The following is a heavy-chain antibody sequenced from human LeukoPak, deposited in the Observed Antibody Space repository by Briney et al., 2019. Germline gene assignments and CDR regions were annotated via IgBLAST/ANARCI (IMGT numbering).Heavy chain of an antibody. CDR1: GFTFSSYV. CDR3: ATHGSGSYYNAPDY. V-gene: IGHV3-23*01. D-gene: IGHD3-10*01. CDR2: ISGSGDST. Sequence: GGSLRLSCAASGFTFSSYVMSWVRQAPGKGLEWVSVISGSGDSTHYADSVKGRFTISRDNSKTTLYVQMNSLRAEDTAVYYCATHGSGSYYNAPDYWGQGTLVTVSS. J-gene: IGHJ4*02.